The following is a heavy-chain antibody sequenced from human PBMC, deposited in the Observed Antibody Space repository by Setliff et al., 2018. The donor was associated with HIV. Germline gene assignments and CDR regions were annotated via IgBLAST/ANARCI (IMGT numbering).Heavy chain of an antibody. Sequence: PGGSLRLSCAASGFTFDDFGMTWVRQRPGKGLEWVSGINWNRAITDYADSVKGRFTISRDNAKNSLHLQMTSLIAEDAAFYYGAREAYDVLTPHAHIDYWGQGVLVTVSS. J-gene: IGHJ4*02. CDR3: AREAYDVLTPHAHIDY. D-gene: IGHD3-9*01. CDR2: INWNRAIT. V-gene: IGHV3-20*04. CDR1: GFTFDDFG.